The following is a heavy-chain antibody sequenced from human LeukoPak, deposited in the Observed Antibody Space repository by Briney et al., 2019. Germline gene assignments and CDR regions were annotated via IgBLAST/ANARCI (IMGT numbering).Heavy chain of an antibody. J-gene: IGHJ4*02. V-gene: IGHV3-30*02. Sequence: GGSLRLSCAASGFTFSSYGMHWVRQAPGKGLEWVAFIRYDGSNKYYAGSVKGRFTISRDNSKNTLYLQMNSLRAEDTAVYYCAKDFVVVAASDYWGQGTLVTVSS. D-gene: IGHD2-15*01. CDR3: AKDFVVVAASDY. CDR1: GFTFSSYG. CDR2: IRYDGSNK.